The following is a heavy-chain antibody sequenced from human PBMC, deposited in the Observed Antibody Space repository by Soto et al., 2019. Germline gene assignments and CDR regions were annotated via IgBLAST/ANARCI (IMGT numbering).Heavy chain of an antibody. V-gene: IGHV4-34*01. D-gene: IGHD3-22*01. Sequence: SETLSLTCSVYGGSFSGYYWNWIRQPPGKGLEWIGEIDHSGSTNYNPSLESRVTISIDTSKNQFSLKLRSLTAADTAAYYCARGPYYLDSAGYDYWGQGTLVTVSS. CDR3: ARGPYYLDSAGYDY. CDR2: IDHSGST. J-gene: IGHJ4*02. CDR1: GGSFSGYY.